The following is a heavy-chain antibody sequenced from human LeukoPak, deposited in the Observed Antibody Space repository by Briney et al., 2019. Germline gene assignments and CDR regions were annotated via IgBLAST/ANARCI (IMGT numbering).Heavy chain of an antibody. Sequence: PGGSLRLSCAASGFTFSNFAMSWVRQAPGKGLEWVSGISGSGGSTFYADSMKGRFTISRDNSKNTLYLQMNSLRAEDTAVYYCAKAPEVVVTGSQYYYYGMDVWGQGTTVTVSS. CDR1: GFTFSNFA. CDR2: ISGSGGST. J-gene: IGHJ6*02. D-gene: IGHD2-21*02. CDR3: AKAPEVVVTGSQYYYYGMDV. V-gene: IGHV3-23*01.